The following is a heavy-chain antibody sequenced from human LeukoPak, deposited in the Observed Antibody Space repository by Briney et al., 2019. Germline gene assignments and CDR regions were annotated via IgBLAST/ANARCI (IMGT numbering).Heavy chain of an antibody. Sequence: PGGSLRLSCVASGFTFSSYAMSWVRQAPGKGLEWVSAISGSGGSTYYADSVKGRFTISRDNSKNTLYLQMNSLRAEDTAVYYCAKKSYDILTGYLGNWGQGTLVTVSS. J-gene: IGHJ4*02. V-gene: IGHV3-23*01. CDR2: ISGSGGST. CDR3: AKKSYDILTGYLGN. D-gene: IGHD3-9*01. CDR1: GFTFSSYA.